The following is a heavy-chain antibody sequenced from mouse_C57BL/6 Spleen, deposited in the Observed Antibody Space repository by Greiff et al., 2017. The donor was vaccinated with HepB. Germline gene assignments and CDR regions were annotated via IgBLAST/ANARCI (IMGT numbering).Heavy chain of an antibody. V-gene: IGHV1-63*01. CDR2: IYPGGGYT. J-gene: IGHJ4*01. CDR1: GYTFTNYW. CDR3: ARDGYHGAMDY. Sequence: QVQLQQSGAELVRPGTSVKMSCKASGYTFTNYWIGWAKQRPGHGLEWIGDIYPGGGYTNYNEKFKGKATLTADKSSSTAYMQFSSLTSEDSAIYYCARDGYHGAMDYWGQGTSVTVSS. D-gene: IGHD2-3*01.